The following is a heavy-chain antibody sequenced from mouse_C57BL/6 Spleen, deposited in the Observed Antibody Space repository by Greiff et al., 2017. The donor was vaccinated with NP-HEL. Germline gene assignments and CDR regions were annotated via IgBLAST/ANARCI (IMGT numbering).Heavy chain of an antibody. CDR2: IDPEDGDT. J-gene: IGHJ4*01. CDR1: GFNFKDYY. CDR3: SYYSIHYDMDY. Sequence: EVQLQQSGAKLVRPGASVKLSCTASGFNFKDYYMHWVKQRPEQGLEWIGRIDPEDGDTEYAPKFQGKATMTADTASNTAYLQRSSLTSEDTAVYYCSYYSIHYDMDYWGQGTTVTVSS. V-gene: IGHV14-1*01. D-gene: IGHD2-5*01.